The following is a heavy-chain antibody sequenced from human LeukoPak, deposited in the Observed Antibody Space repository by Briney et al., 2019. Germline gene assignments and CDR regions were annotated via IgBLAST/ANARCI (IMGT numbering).Heavy chain of an antibody. CDR2: MNPNSGNT. J-gene: IGHJ6*03. CDR3: ARGRKQLDRKGWYYYYMDV. D-gene: IGHD6-6*01. CDR1: GYTFTSYD. V-gene: IGHV1-8*01. Sequence: ASVKVSCKASGYTFTSYDINWVRQVTGQGLEWMGWMNPNSGNTGYAQKFQGRVTMTRNTSISTAYMELSSLRSEDTAVYYCARGRKQLDRKGWYYYYMDVWGRGTTVTVSS.